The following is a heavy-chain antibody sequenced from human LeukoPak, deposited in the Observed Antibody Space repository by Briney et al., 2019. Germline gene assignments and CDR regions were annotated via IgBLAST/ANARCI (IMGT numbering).Heavy chain of an antibody. Sequence: PGTLSLTCAVSGVSISSYYWTWVRQPAGKGLEWVGRINSSGSPNYNPSLKSRVTMSVDKSQNQFSLKLSSVTAADTAVYYCARARDYYDSSSYPNWFDLWGQGTRVPVSS. CDR1: GVSISSYY. D-gene: IGHD3-22*01. J-gene: IGHJ5*02. V-gene: IGHV4-4*07. CDR3: ARARDYYDSSSYPNWFDL. CDR2: INSSGSP.